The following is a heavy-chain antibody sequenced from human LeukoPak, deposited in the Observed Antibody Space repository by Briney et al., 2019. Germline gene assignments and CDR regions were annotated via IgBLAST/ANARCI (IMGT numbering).Heavy chain of an antibody. J-gene: IGHJ6*02. CDR1: GYTFTGYY. Sequence: ASVKGSCKASGYTFTGYYMHWVRQAPGQGLEWMGRINPNSGGTNYAQKFQGRVTMTRDTTISTAYMELSRLRSDDTAVYYCASGRDIVVVPAAHTYGMDVWGQGTTVTVSS. V-gene: IGHV1-2*06. CDR2: INPNSGGT. CDR3: ASGRDIVVVPAAHTYGMDV. D-gene: IGHD2-2*01.